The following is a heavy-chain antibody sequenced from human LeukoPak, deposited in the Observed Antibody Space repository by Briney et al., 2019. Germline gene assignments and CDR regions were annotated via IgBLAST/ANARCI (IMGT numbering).Heavy chain of an antibody. V-gene: IGHV1-2*02. CDR2: INPNSGGT. CDR1: GYTFTGYY. J-gene: IGHJ3*02. CDR3: ARPYSGYQYDAFDI. D-gene: IGHD5-12*01. Sequence: GASVKVSCKASGYTFTGYYMHWVRQAPGQGLEWMGWINPNSGGTNYAQKFQGRVTMTRDTSISTAYMELRRVRSDDTAVYYCARPYSGYQYDAFDIWGQGTMVTVSS.